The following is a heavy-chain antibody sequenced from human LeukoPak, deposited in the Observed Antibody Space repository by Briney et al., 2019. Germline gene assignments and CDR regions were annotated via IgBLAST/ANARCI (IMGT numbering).Heavy chain of an antibody. D-gene: IGHD2-21*02. CDR2: IHYRGNT. J-gene: IGHJ4*02. V-gene: IGHV4-39*07. CDR3: ARGVSVVGTYYFDY. Sequence: PSETLSLTCTVSGGSISSSSYYWGWIRQPPGKGLEWIGTIHYRGNTYYNPSLKSRVAISVDTSKNQFSLKLSSVTAADTAVYYCARGVSVVGTYYFDYWGQGTLVTVSS. CDR1: GGSISSSSYY.